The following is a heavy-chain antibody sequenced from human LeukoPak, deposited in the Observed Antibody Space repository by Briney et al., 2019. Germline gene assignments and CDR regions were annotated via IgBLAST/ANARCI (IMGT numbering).Heavy chain of an antibody. CDR3: AQRATGYGFDI. CDR1: RFSLSASGVG. CDR2: IYWNDDR. V-gene: IGHV2-5*01. Sequence: SGPTLFYHTQTLTLTCTFSRFSLSASGVGVGWIRQPPGRALEWLALIYWNDDRRYNPSLKSRFTITKDTSRNQVVLTMTNMDPVDTATYYCAQRATGYGFDIWGQGTLVTVSS. D-gene: IGHD1-1*01. J-gene: IGHJ3*02.